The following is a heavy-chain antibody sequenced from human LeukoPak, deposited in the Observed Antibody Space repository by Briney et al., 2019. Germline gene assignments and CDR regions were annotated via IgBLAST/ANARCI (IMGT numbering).Heavy chain of an antibody. V-gene: IGHV3-30*03. J-gene: IGHJ5*02. CDR3: ARIYYDSWSGYSWFDP. D-gene: IGHD3/OR15-3a*01. CDR1: GFTFSSYG. CDR2: ISYDESNK. Sequence: GGSLRLSCAASGFTFSSYGMHWVRQAPGKGLEWVAVISYDESNKYYADSVKGRFTISRDNAQSSLFLQMNSLRVDDTAVYHCARIYYDSWSGYSWFDPWGQGILVTVSS.